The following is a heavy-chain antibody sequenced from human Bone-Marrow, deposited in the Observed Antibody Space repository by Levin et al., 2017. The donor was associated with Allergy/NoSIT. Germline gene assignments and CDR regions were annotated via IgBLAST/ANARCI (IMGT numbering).Heavy chain of an antibody. V-gene: IGHV3-7*01. Sequence: LSLTCAASGFSFSSYWMSWVRQAPGKGLEWVANIKLDGSEKNYVDSVKGRFTISRDNAKNSLYLQMNSLGVEDTAVYYCRVDAFDIWGQGTMVTVSS. CDR3: RVDAFDI. CDR1: GFSFSSYW. J-gene: IGHJ3*02. CDR2: IKLDGSEK.